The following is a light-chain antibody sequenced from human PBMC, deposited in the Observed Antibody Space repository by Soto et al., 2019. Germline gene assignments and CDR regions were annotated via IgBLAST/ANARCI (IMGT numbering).Light chain of an antibody. V-gene: IGKV3-20*01. CDR3: QQYGSSPSIT. CDR2: GAS. J-gene: IGKJ5*01. Sequence: IVMTQSPATLSVSPGARVTLSCRASQSVGRNLAWYQQKPGQAPRLLIYGASSRATGIPDRFSGSGSGTDFTLTISRLEPEDFAVYYCQQYGSSPSITFGQGTRLEIK. CDR1: QSVGRN.